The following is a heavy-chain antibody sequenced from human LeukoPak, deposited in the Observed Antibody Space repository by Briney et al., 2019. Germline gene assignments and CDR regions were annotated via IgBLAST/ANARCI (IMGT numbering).Heavy chain of an antibody. Sequence: GGSLRLSCAASGFTFSSYSMNWVRQAPGKGLEWVSYISSSSSTIYYADSVKGRFTISRDNAKNSLYLQMNSLRDEDTAVYYCARDEKGKYNYYGMDVWGQGTTVTVSS. V-gene: IGHV3-48*02. CDR3: ARDEKGKYNYYGMDV. J-gene: IGHJ6*02. CDR2: ISSSSSTI. D-gene: IGHD4-23*01. CDR1: GFTFSSYS.